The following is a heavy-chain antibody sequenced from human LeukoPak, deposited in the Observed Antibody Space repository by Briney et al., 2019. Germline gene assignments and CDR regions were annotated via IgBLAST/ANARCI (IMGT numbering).Heavy chain of an antibody. CDR3: ARDYDS. J-gene: IGHJ5*01. V-gene: IGHV1-2*02. CDR2: FNPNSGDT. Sequence: ASVKVSCKTSGYTFTGYYLHWVRQAPGQGLEYMGWFNPNSGDTNFAQKFQGRVTMTRDTSISTAYMELKRLTSDDTAVYYCARDYDSWGQGTLVTVSS. CDR1: GYTFTGYY.